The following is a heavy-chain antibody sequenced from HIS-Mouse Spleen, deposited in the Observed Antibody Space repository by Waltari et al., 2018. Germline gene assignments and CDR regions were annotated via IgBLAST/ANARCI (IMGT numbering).Heavy chain of an antibody. CDR1: GGSISSSSYY. D-gene: IGHD6-13*01. CDR3: AREIPYSSSWYDWYFDL. V-gene: IGHV4-39*07. CDR2: ITYSGTT. Sequence: QLQLQESGPGLVKPSETLSLTCTVSGGSISSSSYYWGWIRQPPGKGLGWIGSITYSGTTYANPSIKSRVTISVDTSKNQFSLKLSSVTAADTAVYYCAREIPYSSSWYDWYFDLWGRGTLVTVSS. J-gene: IGHJ2*01.